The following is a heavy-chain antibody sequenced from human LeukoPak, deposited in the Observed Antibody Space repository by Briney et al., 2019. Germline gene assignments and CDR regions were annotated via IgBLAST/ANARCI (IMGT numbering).Heavy chain of an antibody. V-gene: IGHV5-51*01. J-gene: IGHJ6*03. D-gene: IGHD2-2*02. CDR2: IYPGDSDT. CDR1: GYSFTSYW. CDR3: ARAGYCSSTSCYNGRGYYYMDV. Sequence: GESLKISCKGSGYSFTSYWIGWGRQMPGKGLEWMGIIYPGDSDTRYSPSFQGQVTISADKSISTAYLQWSSLKASDTAMYYCARAGYCSSTSCYNGRGYYYMDVWGKGTTVTVSS.